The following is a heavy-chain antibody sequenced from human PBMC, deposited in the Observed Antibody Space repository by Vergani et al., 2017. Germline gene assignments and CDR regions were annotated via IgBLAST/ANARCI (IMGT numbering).Heavy chain of an antibody. Sequence: QVQLQESGPGLVKPSQTLSLTCTVSGGSISSGGYYWAWIRQSPGEGLQWLTSIHNRGKTYHNPSLKSRVSVSLDTSKNRFSLNLTSVTATDTAVYYCASSQGDYWYFDLWGPGSLVTVSS. CDR1: GGSISSGGYY. CDR2: IHNRGKT. D-gene: IGHD2-21*01. CDR3: ASSQGDYWYFDL. J-gene: IGHJ2*01. V-gene: IGHV4-39*02.